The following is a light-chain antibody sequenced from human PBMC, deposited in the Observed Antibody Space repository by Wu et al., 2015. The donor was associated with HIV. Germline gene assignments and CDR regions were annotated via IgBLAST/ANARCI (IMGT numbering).Light chain of an antibody. Sequence: IQLTQPPSSLSASIGDTVTITCRASQGIASHLAWYQSEPDKAPRLLIYAAYTLHSGVPSRFSGSGFGTHFTLTISRLQPEDFATYYCQQLNDYPFTFGGGTKVEIK. CDR1: QGIASH. CDR2: AAY. J-gene: IGKJ4*01. CDR3: QQLNDYPFT. V-gene: IGKV1-9*01.